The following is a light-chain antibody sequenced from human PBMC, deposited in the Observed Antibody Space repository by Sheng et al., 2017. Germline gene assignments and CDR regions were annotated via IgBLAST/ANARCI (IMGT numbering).Light chain of an antibody. CDR3: QQYNSYLYT. Sequence: DIQMTQSPSSLSASVGDRVTITCRASQGISTYLNWYQQKPGTAPKLLTYAASFLESGVPSRFSGSGSGRDFTLTISSLQPDDFATYYCQQYNSYLYTFGQGTKLEIK. J-gene: IGKJ2*01. CDR1: QGISTY. V-gene: IGKV1-39*01. CDR2: AAS.